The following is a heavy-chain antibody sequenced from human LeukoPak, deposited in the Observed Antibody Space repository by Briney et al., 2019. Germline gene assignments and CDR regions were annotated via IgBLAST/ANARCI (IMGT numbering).Heavy chain of an antibody. Sequence: ASVKVSCKASGYTFTSYGISWVRQAPGQGLEWMGWISAYNGNTNYAQKLQGRVTMTTDTSTSTAYMELRSLRSDDTAVYYCARDRYNWNDGYFDYWGQGTLVTVSS. CDR3: ARDRYNWNDGYFDY. D-gene: IGHD1-1*01. V-gene: IGHV1-18*01. CDR1: GYTFTSYG. J-gene: IGHJ4*02. CDR2: ISAYNGNT.